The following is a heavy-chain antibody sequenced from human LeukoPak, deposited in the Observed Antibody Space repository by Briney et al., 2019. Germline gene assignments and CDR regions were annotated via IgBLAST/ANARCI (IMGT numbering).Heavy chain of an antibody. Sequence: SVKVSCKASGYTFTSYYMHWVRQAPGQGLEWMGGIIPIFGTANYAQKFQGRVTITADESTSTAYMELSSLRSEDTAVYYCARPHTSGYYYPNRFDYWGQGTLVTVSS. J-gene: IGHJ4*02. CDR2: IIPIFGTA. CDR3: ARPHTSGYYYPNRFDY. D-gene: IGHD3-22*01. V-gene: IGHV1-69*13. CDR1: GYTFTSYY.